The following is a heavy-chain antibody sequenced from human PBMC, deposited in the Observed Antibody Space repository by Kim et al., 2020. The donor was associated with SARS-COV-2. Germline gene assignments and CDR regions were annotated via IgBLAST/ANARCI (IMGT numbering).Heavy chain of an antibody. CDR1: GGSFSGYY. J-gene: IGHJ3*02. CDR3: ANSHYYDSSGHDAFDI. V-gene: IGHV4-34*01. D-gene: IGHD3-22*01. Sequence: SETLSLTCAVYGGSFSGYYWSWIRQPPGKGLEWIGEINHSGSTNYNPSLKSRVTISVDTSKNQFSLKLSSVTAADTAVYYCANSHYYDSSGHDAFDILGQGTMVTVSS. CDR2: INHSGST.